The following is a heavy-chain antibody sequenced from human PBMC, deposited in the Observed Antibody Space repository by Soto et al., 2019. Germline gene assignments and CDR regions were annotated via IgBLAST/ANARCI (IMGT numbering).Heavy chain of an antibody. CDR3: AGDGVVHYYYYYGMDV. V-gene: IGHV3-7*01. Sequence: GGSLRLSCAASGFTFSSYWMSWVRQAPGKGLEWVANIKQDGGEKYYVDSVKGRFTISRDNAKNSLYLQMNSLRAEDTAVYYCAGDGVVHYYYYYGMDVWGQGTTVTVSS. J-gene: IGHJ6*02. CDR1: GFTFSSYW. CDR2: IKQDGGEK. D-gene: IGHD3-22*01.